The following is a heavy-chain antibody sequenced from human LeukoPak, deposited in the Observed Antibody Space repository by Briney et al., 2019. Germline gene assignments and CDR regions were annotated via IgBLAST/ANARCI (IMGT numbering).Heavy chain of an antibody. J-gene: IGHJ4*02. CDR3: ARWERHSSSLWYYFDY. D-gene: IGHD6-6*01. Sequence: SVKVSCKASGGTFSSYAISWVRQAPGQGLEWMGGIIPIFGTANYAQKFQGRVTITTDESTSTAYMELSSLRSEDTAVYYCARWERHSSSLWYYFDYWGRGTLVTVSS. CDR2: IIPIFGTA. CDR1: GGTFSSYA. V-gene: IGHV1-69*05.